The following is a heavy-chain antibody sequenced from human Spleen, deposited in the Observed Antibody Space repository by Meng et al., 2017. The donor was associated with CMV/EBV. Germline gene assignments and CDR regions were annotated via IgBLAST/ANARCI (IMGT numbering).Heavy chain of an antibody. CDR3: VRPYLPVAGTRWFDS. CDR2: IGSGRRGT. D-gene: IGHD6-13*01. Sequence: SGLTFRSYAMSWVRQAPGKGLEWVSAIGSGRRGTHYADSVKGRFTISRDDSMNTLYLQMSSLGAEDTAVYYCVRPYLPVAGTRWFDSWGQGTLVTVSS. J-gene: IGHJ5*01. CDR1: GLTFRSYA. V-gene: IGHV3-23*01.